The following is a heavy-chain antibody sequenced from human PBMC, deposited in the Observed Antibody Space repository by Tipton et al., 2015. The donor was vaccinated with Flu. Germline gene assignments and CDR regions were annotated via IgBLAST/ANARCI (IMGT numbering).Heavy chain of an antibody. D-gene: IGHD4-11*01. CDR3: ARVVAVTTPYYYYGMDV. Sequence: QMQLVQSGAEVKKPGASVKVSCKASGYTFTSYGISWVRQAPGQGLEWMGWISAYNGNTNYAQKLQGRVTMTTDTSTSTAYMELRSLRSDDTAVYYCARVVAVTTPYYYYGMDVWGQGTTVTVSS. CDR1: GYTFTSYG. J-gene: IGHJ6*02. CDR2: ISAYNGNT. V-gene: IGHV1-18*01.